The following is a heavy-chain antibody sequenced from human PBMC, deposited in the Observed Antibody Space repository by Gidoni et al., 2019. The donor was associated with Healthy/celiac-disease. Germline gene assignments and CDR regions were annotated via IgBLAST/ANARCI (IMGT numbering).Heavy chain of an antibody. CDR2: IYEGGST. J-gene: IGHJ6*03. V-gene: IGHV4-59*01. CDR1: GGSISSYY. Sequence: QVQLQESGPGLVKPSETLSLTCTGSGGSISSYYWRWIRPPPGKGLEWLGYIYEGGSTNYHPSLKSRVTISVDTSKNQFSLKLSSVTAADTAVYYCARGLRIFGVVNLYMDVWGKGTTVTVSS. CDR3: ARGLRIFGVVNLYMDV. D-gene: IGHD3-3*01.